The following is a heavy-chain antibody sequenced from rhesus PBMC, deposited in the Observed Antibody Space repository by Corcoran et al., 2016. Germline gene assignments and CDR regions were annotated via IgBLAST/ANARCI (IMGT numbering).Heavy chain of an antibody. D-gene: IGHD5-36*02. CDR3: AREDSYSYFDY. J-gene: IGHJ4*01. V-gene: IGHV3-37*01. Sequence: EVQLVESGGGLVQPGGSLRLSCAASGFTFSDHYMDWVRQAPGKGLEWVSIIIGSISSTYYPDSVKGRFTISRDNAKNTLYMQMNSPRAEDTAVYYCAREDSYSYFDYWGQGVLVTVSS. CDR2: IIGSISST. CDR1: GFTFSDHY.